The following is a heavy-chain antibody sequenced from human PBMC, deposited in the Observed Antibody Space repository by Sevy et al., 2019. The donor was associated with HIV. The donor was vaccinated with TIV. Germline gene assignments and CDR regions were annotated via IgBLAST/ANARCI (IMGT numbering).Heavy chain of an antibody. D-gene: IGHD2-15*01. CDR2: ISSSGSTI. CDR1: GFTFSDYY. V-gene: IGHV3-11*01. Sequence: GGSLRLSCAASGFTFSDYYMSWIRQAPGKGLEWVSYISSSGSTIYYADSVKGRFTISRDNAKNSLYLQMNSLRAEDTAVYYCARDHLVAVVAAMGYYYYGMDVWGQGTTVTVSS. CDR3: ARDHLVAVVAAMGYYYYGMDV. J-gene: IGHJ6*02.